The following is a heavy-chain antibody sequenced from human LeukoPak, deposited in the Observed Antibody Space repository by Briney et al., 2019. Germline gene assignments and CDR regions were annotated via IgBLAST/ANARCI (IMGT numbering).Heavy chain of an antibody. CDR3: ARDSGSSSGYYQPQYFQH. CDR1: GGTFSSYA. V-gene: IGHV1-69*13. CDR2: IIPIFGTA. J-gene: IGHJ1*01. Sequence: SVKASCKASGGTFSSYAISWVRQAPGQGLEWMGGIIPIFGTANYAQKFQGRVTITADESTSTAYMELSSLRSEDTAVYYCARDSGSSSGYYQPQYFQHWGQGTLVTVSP. D-gene: IGHD3-22*01.